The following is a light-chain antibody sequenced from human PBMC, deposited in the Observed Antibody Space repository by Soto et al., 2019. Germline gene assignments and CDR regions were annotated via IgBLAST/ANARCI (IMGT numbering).Light chain of an antibody. Sequence: QSVLTQPPSASGTPGQRVTISCSGSSSNIGSSSVNWYQQLPGTAPKLLIYNNNQWPSGVPDRFSGSKSGISASLAISGLQSEDEADYYCAAWDVSLNGLYVFGTGTKVTVL. CDR3: AAWDVSLNGLYV. CDR2: NNN. CDR1: SSNIGSSS. V-gene: IGLV1-44*01. J-gene: IGLJ1*01.